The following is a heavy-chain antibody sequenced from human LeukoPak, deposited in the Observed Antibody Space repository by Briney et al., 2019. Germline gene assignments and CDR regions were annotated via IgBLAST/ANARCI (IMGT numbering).Heavy chain of an antibody. CDR2: ISGSGAST. V-gene: IGHV3-23*01. CDR3: ASFGISWRSSY. Sequence: PGGSLRLSCEASGFTFSSYAMSWVRQAPGKGLEWVSVISGSGASTYFADSVKGRFTISRDNVNNMLYLHMNSLRAEDTAVYYCASFGISWRSSYWGQGTLVTVSS. J-gene: IGHJ4*02. D-gene: IGHD2-21*01. CDR1: GFTFSSYA.